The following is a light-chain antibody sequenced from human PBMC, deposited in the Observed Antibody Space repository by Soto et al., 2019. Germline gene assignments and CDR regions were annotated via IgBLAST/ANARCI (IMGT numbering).Light chain of an antibody. Sequence: IVMKHSPATLSVSTGERATLSWRASQSVGSHLAWYQQKPGQAPRLLIYDASNRATGIPARFSGSGSGTDFTLTISSLEPEDFAVYYCQQRSNWPSITFGQGTRLEIK. CDR2: DAS. V-gene: IGKV3-11*01. J-gene: IGKJ5*01. CDR3: QQRSNWPSIT. CDR1: QSVGSH.